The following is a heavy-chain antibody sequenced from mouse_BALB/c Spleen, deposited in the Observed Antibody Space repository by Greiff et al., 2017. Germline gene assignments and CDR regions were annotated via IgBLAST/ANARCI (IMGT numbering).Heavy chain of an antibody. J-gene: IGHJ4*01. CDR1: GFAFSSYD. V-gene: IGHV5-12-1*01. Sequence: EVMLVESGGGLVKPGGSLKLSCAASGFAFSSYDMSWVRQTPEKRLEWVAYISSGGGSTYYPDTVKGRFTISRDNAKNTLYLQMSSLKSEDTAMYYCARMGITTATDAMDYWGQGTSVTVSS. CDR3: ARMGITTATDAMDY. CDR2: ISSGGGST. D-gene: IGHD1-2*01.